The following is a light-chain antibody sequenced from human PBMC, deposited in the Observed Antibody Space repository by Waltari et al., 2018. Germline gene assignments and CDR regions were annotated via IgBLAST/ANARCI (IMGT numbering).Light chain of an antibody. Sequence: QSVLTQPPSVSGAPGQRVTISCPGSWSNIGAGHDVPWYQQRPGKAPTLLIYGINTRPPGVPDRFFGSKSGTSASLAIPGLQPEDEADYYCQSYDTSLGVVFGGGTKLTVL. CDR1: WSNIGAGHD. V-gene: IGLV1-40*01. J-gene: IGLJ2*01. CDR3: QSYDTSLGVV. CDR2: GIN.